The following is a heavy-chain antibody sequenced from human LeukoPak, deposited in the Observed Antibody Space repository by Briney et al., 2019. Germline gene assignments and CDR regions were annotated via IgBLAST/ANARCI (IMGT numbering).Heavy chain of an antibody. D-gene: IGHD4-17*01. CDR3: ARESMDHGGFY. CDR2: IYSGGST. Sequence: GGSLRLSCAASGFTVSSNYMSWVRQAPGKGLEWVSVIYSGGSTYYADSVKGRFTISRDNSKNTLYLQMNSLRAEDTAVYYRARESMDHGGFYWGQGTLVTVSS. J-gene: IGHJ4*02. V-gene: IGHV3-66*01. CDR1: GFTVSSNY.